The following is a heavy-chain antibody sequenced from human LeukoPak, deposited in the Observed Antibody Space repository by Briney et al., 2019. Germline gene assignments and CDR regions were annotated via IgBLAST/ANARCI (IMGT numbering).Heavy chain of an antibody. D-gene: IGHD2-2*01. CDR3: AKGYCSSTSCYVDY. Sequence: PGGSLRLSCAASGFTFSSYGMHWVRQAPGKGLEWVAVISYDGSNKYYADSVKGRFTISRDNSKNTLYLQMNSLRAEGTAVYYCAKGYCSSTSCYVDYWGQGTLVTVSS. J-gene: IGHJ4*02. CDR1: GFTFSSYG. CDR2: ISYDGSNK. V-gene: IGHV3-30*18.